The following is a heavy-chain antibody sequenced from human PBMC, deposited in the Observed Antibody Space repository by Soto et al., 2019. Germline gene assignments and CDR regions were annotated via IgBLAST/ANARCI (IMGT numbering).Heavy chain of an antibody. D-gene: IGHD5-18*01. V-gene: IGHV1-69*01. CDR3: ARDKGYSYGYMADPVPFFDY. Sequence: QVQLVQSGAEVKKPGSSVKVSCKASGGTFSSYAISWVRQAPGQGLEWMGGIIPIFGTANYAQKFQGRVTITRDESTSTAYMELSSLSSEETAVYYCARDKGYSYGYMADPVPFFDYWGQGTLVTVSS. CDR1: GGTFSSYA. CDR2: IIPIFGTA. J-gene: IGHJ4*02.